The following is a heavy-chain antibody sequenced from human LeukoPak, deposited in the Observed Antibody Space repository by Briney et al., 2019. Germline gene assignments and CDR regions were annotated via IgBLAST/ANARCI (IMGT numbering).Heavy chain of an antibody. CDR3: AKSPRGSWYPFDY. V-gene: IGHV3-23*01. D-gene: IGHD6-13*01. J-gene: IGHJ4*02. CDR1: GFTFSSYA. Sequence: SGGSLRLSCAASGFTFSSYAMSWVRQAPGKGLEWVSAISGSGGSTYYADSAKGRFTISRDNSKNTLYLQMNSLGAEDTAVYYCAKSPRGSWYPFDYWGQGTLVTVSS. CDR2: ISGSGGST.